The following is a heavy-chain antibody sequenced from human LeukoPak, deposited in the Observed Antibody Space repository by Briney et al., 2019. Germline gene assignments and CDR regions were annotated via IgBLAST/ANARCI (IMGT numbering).Heavy chain of an antibody. CDR3: ARRHYDILTGFYEEDSFDY. V-gene: IGHV5-51*01. Sequence: GESLKISCKGSGFSFSTTYWIGWVRQMPGKGLELMGVIYPGDSDTRYSPTFKGQVTISADKSINTASLQWSSLKASDTAMYYCARRHYDILTGFYEEDSFDYWGQGTLVTVSS. J-gene: IGHJ4*02. D-gene: IGHD3-9*01. CDR2: IYPGDSDT. CDR1: GFSFSTTYW.